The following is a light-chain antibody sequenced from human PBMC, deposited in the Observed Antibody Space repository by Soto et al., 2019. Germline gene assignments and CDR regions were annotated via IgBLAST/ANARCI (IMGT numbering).Light chain of an antibody. CDR2: DVS. J-gene: IGLJ2*01. CDR3: SSYTSSSLE. CDR1: SSDVGGYNY. V-gene: IGLV2-14*01. Sequence: QSVLTQPASVSGSPAQSITISCTGTSSDVGGYNYVSWYQQHPGKAPKLMIYDVSNRPSGVSNRFSGSKSGNTASLTISGLQAEDEADYYCSSYTSSSLEFGGGTKVTVL.